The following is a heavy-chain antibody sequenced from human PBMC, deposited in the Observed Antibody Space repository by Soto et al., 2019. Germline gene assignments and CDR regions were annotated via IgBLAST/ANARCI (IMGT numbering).Heavy chain of an antibody. CDR3: ARDIGDFWSAANDEYYYYGMDV. J-gene: IGHJ6*02. D-gene: IGHD3-3*01. CDR2: INPSGGST. CDR1: GYTFTSYY. V-gene: IGHV1-46*01. Sequence: QVQLVQSGAEVKKPGASVKVSCKASGYTFTSYYMHWVRQAPGQGLEWMGIINPSGGSTSYAQKFQGRVTMTRDTSTSTVYMELSSLRSEDTAVYYCARDIGDFWSAANDEYYYYGMDVWGQGTTVTVSS.